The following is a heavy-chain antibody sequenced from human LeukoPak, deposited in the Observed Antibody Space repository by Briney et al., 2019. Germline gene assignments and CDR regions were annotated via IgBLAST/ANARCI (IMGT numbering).Heavy chain of an antibody. V-gene: IGHV1-46*01. CDR3: ARGGPRENTDYYYYYMDV. J-gene: IGHJ6*03. D-gene: IGHD2-2*02. Sequence: ASVKVSCKASGYTFTSYYMHWVRQAPGQGLEWMGIINPSGGSTSYAQKFQGRVTMTRDTSTSTVYMELSSLRSEDTAVYYCARGGPRENTDYYYYYMDVWGKGTTVTVSS. CDR1: GYTFTSYY. CDR2: INPSGGST.